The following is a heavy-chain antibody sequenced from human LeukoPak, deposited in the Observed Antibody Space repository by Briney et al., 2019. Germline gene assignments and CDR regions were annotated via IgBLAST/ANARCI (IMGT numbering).Heavy chain of an antibody. V-gene: IGHV4-38-2*01. D-gene: IGHD6-19*01. CDR2: IYHSRST. CDR1: GYSISSGYY. Sequence: SETPSLTCAVSGYSISSGYYWGWMRRPPGKGLEWIGSIYHSRSTYYNPSLKRRGTISVDTSKNQFSLKLSSVTASDTAVYYCARVKYSSGWYFDYWGQGTLVTVSS. J-gene: IGHJ4*02. CDR3: ARVKYSSGWYFDY.